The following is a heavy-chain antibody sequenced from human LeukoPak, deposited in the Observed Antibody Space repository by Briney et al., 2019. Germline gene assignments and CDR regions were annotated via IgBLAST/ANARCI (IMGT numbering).Heavy chain of an antibody. CDR2: IIPSGGST. CDR3: ARDSLYGVVDY. CDR1: GYTFTSYD. V-gene: IGHV1-46*01. J-gene: IGHJ4*02. D-gene: IGHD4-17*01. Sequence: ASVKVSCKASGYTFTSYDINWVRQAPGQGLEWMGIIIPSGGSTSYAQKFQGRVTMTRDTSTSTVYMYLSSLRSEDTAVYYCARDSLYGVVDYWGQGTLVTVSS.